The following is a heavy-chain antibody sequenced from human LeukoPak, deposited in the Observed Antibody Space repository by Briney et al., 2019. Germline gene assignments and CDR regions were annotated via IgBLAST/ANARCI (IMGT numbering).Heavy chain of an antibody. J-gene: IGHJ6*03. V-gene: IGHV3-48*03. CDR1: GFTFSSYE. CDR3: AELGSTMIGGV. CDR2: ISSSGSPI. Sequence: GGSLSLSCAASGFTFSSYEMNWVRQAPEKGLEWVAYISSSGSPIYYADSVKGRLTISRDHAKHSLSLQVNSLRAEETAVYYCAELGSTMIGGVWGKGTTVTISS. D-gene: IGHD3-10*02.